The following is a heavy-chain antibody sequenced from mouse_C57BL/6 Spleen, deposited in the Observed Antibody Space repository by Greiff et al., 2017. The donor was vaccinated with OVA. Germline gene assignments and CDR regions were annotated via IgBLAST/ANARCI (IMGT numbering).Heavy chain of an antibody. CDR2: ISDGGSYT. CDR3: ARLYSNYDGFYAMDY. CDR1: GFTFSSYA. V-gene: IGHV5-4*03. J-gene: IGHJ4*01. Sequence: VKLEESGGGLVKPGGSLKLSCAASGFTFSSYAMSWVRQTPEKRLEWVATISDGGSYTYYPDNVKGRFTISRDNAKNNLYLQMSHLKSEDTAMYYCARLYSNYDGFYAMDYWGQGTSVTVSS. D-gene: IGHD2-5*01.